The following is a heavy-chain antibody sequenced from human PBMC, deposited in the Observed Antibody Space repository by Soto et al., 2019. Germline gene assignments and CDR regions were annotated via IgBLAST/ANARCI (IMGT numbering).Heavy chain of an antibody. CDR3: ARDVAIPTGFGLGY. CDR2: ISNDGSKK. CDR1: GFAFTNYG. J-gene: IGHJ4*02. V-gene: IGHV3-30*03. D-gene: IGHD3-16*01. Sequence: QVPVVESGGNIVQPGTSLRLSCAASGFAFTNYGIHWVRQAPGKGLEWVAHISNDGSKKFYADSVKGRFTISRDNSENTVYLQMTSLRPDDTAVFYCARDVAIPTGFGLGYWGQGTLVTVSS.